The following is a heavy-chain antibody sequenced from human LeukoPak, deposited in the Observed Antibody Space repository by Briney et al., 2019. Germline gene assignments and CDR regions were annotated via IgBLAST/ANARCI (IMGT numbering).Heavy chain of an antibody. CDR2: IYYSGST. CDR1: GGSFSGYY. D-gene: IGHD6-13*01. CDR3: ARSAAAAGKGGFDY. J-gene: IGHJ4*02. V-gene: IGHV4-59*01. Sequence: PSETLSLTCAVYGGSFSGYYWSWIRQPPGKGLEWIGYIYYSGSTNYNPSLKSRVTISVDTSKNQFSLKLSSVTAADTAVYYCARSAAAAGKGGFDYWGQGTLVTVSS.